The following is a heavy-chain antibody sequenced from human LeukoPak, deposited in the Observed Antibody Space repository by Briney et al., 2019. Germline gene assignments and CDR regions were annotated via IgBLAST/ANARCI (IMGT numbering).Heavy chain of an antibody. D-gene: IGHD6-13*01. CDR3: TRRAAALDAFDI. CDR2: IKSDGSST. Sequence: GGSLRLSCAASGFTFSSYWVHWVRQAPGKGLVWVSRIKSDGSSTTYADSVKGRFTSSRDNAKNTLDLQMNSLRAEDTAGYYCTRRAAALDAFDIWGQGTMVTVSS. J-gene: IGHJ3*02. V-gene: IGHV3-74*01. CDR1: GFTFSSYW.